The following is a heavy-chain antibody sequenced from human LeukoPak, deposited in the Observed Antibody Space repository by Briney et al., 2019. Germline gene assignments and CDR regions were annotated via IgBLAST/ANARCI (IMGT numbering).Heavy chain of an antibody. J-gene: IGHJ3*02. CDR1: GFTFSSYA. Sequence: PGGSLRLSCAASGFTFSSYAMSWVRQAPGKGLEWVSAISGSGGSTYYADSVKGRFTISRDNSKNTLYLQMNSLRAEDTAVYYCAKDLGGIFGVVPHAFDIWGQGTMVTVSS. CDR2: ISGSGGST. CDR3: AKDLGGIFGVVPHAFDI. D-gene: IGHD3-3*01. V-gene: IGHV3-23*01.